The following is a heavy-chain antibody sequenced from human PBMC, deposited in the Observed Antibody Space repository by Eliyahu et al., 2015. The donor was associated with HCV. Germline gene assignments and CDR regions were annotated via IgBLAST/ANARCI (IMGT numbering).Heavy chain of an antibody. CDR2: INHSGST. Sequence: QVQLQQWGAGLLKPSETLSLTCAVYGGSFSGYYWSWIRQPPGKGLEWIGEINHSGSTNYNPSLKSRVTISVDTSKNQFSLKLSSVTAADTAVYYCARGRHGVIGYYYYGMDVWGQGTTVTVSS. V-gene: IGHV4-34*01. D-gene: IGHD3-16*02. CDR3: ARGRHGVIGYYYYGMDV. J-gene: IGHJ6*02. CDR1: GGSFSGYY.